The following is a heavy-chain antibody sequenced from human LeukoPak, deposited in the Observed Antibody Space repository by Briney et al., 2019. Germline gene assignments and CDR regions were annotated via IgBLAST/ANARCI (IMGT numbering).Heavy chain of an antibody. V-gene: IGHV4-59*08. D-gene: IGHD6-13*01. Sequence: SETLSLTCTVSGGSISSYYWSWIRQPPGKGLEWIGYIHYSGSTNYNPSLKSRVTISVDTSKNQFSLKLSSVTAADTAVYYCARQPYSSSSNWFDPWGQGTLVTVSS. CDR3: ARQPYSSSSNWFDP. CDR1: GGSISSYY. J-gene: IGHJ5*02. CDR2: IHYSGST.